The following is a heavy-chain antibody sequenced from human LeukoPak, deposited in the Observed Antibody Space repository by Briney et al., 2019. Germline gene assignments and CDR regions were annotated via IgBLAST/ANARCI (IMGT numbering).Heavy chain of an antibody. V-gene: IGHV1-18*01. CDR3: ARMESLSFWSGYYTPFDY. D-gene: IGHD3-3*01. J-gene: IGHJ4*02. Sequence: ASVKVSCKASGYTFTSYGISWVRQAPGQGLEWMGWISAYNGNTNYAQKLQGRVTMTTDTSTSTAYMELRSLRSDDTAVYYCARMESLSFWSGYYTPFDYWGQGTLVTVSS. CDR2: ISAYNGNT. CDR1: GYTFTSYG.